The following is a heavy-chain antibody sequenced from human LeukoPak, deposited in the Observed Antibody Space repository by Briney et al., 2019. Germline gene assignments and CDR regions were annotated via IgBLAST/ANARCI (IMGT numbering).Heavy chain of an antibody. V-gene: IGHV4-34*01. CDR2: INHSGST. CDR1: GGSFSGYY. Sequence: SETLSLTCAAYGGSFSGYYWSWFRQPPGKGLEWIGEINHSGSTNYNPSLKSRVTISVDTSKNQFSLKLSSVTAADTAVYYCARGTLRYFDKGWGQGTLVTVSS. J-gene: IGHJ4*02. CDR3: ARGTLRYFDKG. D-gene: IGHD3-9*01.